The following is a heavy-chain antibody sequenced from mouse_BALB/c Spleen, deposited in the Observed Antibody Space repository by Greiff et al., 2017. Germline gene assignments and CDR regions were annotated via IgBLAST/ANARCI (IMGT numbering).Heavy chain of an antibody. CDR2: IRNKANGYTT. D-gene: IGHD2-3*01. CDR1: GFTFTDYY. J-gene: IGHJ2*01. V-gene: IGHV7-3*02. Sequence: DVKLVESGGGLVQPGGSLRLSCATSGFTFTDYYMSWVRQPPGKALEWLGFIRNKANGYTTEYSASVKGRFTISRDNSQSILYLQMSTLRAEDSATYFCARGYDGYYVWYSDNWGQGATLTDSS. CDR3: ARGYDGYYVWYSDN.